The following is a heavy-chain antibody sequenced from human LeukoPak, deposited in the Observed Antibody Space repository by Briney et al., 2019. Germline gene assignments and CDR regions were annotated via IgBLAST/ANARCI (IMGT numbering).Heavy chain of an antibody. Sequence: GGSLRLSCAASGFTFSNSGMHWVRQAPGKGLEWVAIIWYDGSNKYYTDSVKGRFSISRDNSKNTLYLQMNSLRAEDTAVYYCARGRGTTSSSGWYFDPWGHGTLVTVSS. D-gene: IGHD6-6*01. J-gene: IGHJ2*01. CDR2: IWYDGSNK. V-gene: IGHV3-33*01. CDR1: GFTFSNSG. CDR3: ARGRGTTSSSGWYFDP.